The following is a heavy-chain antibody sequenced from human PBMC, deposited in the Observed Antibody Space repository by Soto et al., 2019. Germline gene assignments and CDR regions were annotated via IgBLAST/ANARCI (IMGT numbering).Heavy chain of an antibody. CDR3: ARGPGGFGDFSLDY. Sequence: QVQLQESGPGLVKPSETLSLSCGVSGGSISQYYWSWIRQPAGKGLEWIGRIYSSGSTNYNPSLESRVTMSVDTSKNQSSLKLSSVTAADTAVYYCARGPGGFGDFSLDYWGQGTLVTVSS. D-gene: IGHD3-10*01. J-gene: IGHJ4*02. CDR2: IYSSGST. V-gene: IGHV4-4*07. CDR1: GGSISQYY.